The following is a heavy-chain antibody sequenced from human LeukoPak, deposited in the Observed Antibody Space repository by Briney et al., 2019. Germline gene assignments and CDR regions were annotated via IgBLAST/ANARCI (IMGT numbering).Heavy chain of an antibody. CDR1: GGSISSGGYY. D-gene: IGHD1-1*01. J-gene: IGHJ5*02. Sequence: SETLSLTCTVSGGSISSGGYYRSWIRQHPGKGLEWIGYIYYSGSTYYNPSLKSRVTISVDTSKNQFSLKLSSVTAADTAVYYCARDSGWKPRFWFDPWGQGTLVTVSS. CDR2: IYYSGST. V-gene: IGHV4-61*08. CDR3: ARDSGWKPRFWFDP.